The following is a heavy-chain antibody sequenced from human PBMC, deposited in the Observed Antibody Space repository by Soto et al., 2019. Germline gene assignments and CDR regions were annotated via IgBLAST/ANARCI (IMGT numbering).Heavy chain of an antibody. J-gene: IGHJ4*02. CDR1: GYTFTSYA. CDR3: ARYSSSCSPRREVYRGFYY. CDR2: INAGNGNT. V-gene: IGHV1-3*01. D-gene: IGHD6-13*01. Sequence: QVQLVQSGAEVKKPGASVKVSCKASGYTFTSYARHWVRQAPGQRLEWMGWINAGNGNTKYSQKFEGRVTITRDTSASKAYMELSSMRSEDTAVYYCARYSSSCSPRREVYRGFYYWGQGTLVTVSS.